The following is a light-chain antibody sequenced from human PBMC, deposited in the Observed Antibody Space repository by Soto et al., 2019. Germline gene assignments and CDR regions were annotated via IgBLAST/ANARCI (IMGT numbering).Light chain of an antibody. CDR1: QSVDSSF. CDR2: GAS. CDR3: QQYVSSVT. Sequence: EIVLTQSPGSLSLSPGERATLSCRASQSVDSSFFAWYQQKPGQAPRLLIYGASNRATGIPDRFSGSGSGKDVTLTISRLEPEDFAVYYCQQYVSSVTFGQGTKVEIK. V-gene: IGKV3-20*01. J-gene: IGKJ1*01.